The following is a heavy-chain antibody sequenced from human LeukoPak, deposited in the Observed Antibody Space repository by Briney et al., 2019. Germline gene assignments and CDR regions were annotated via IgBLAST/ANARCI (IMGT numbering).Heavy chain of an antibody. CDR2: ISYSGTT. J-gene: IGHJ4*02. CDR1: GDSISAYY. Sequence: PSETLSLTCTVSGDSISAYYWSWIRQPPGKGLEWIAFISYSGTTNYNPSLKSRVTISVDTSKDQFSLKLSSVTAADTAVYYCARGGASSRPFVYWGQGTLVTVSS. D-gene: IGHD2-2*01. CDR3: ARGGASSRPFVY. V-gene: IGHV4-59*01.